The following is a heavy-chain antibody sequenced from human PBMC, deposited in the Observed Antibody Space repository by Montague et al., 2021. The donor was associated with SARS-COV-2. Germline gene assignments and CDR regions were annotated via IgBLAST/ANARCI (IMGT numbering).Heavy chain of an antibody. Sequence: SETLSLTCTVSDGSISSYYWSWIRQPPGKGLEWIGYIYYSGSTNYNPSLKSRVTISVDTSKNQLSLKLSSVTAADMAVYYCARHALNEYSSAWAFGFDYWGQGTLVTVSS. CDR2: IYYSGST. J-gene: IGHJ4*02. V-gene: IGHV4-59*08. D-gene: IGHD6-6*01. CDR1: DGSISSYY. CDR3: ARHALNEYSSAWAFGFDY.